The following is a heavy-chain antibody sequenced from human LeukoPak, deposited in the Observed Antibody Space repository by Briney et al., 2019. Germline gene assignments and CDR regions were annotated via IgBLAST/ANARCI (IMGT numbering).Heavy chain of an antibody. CDR2: INTDGTVT. CDR1: AFTFSKYW. CDR3: ATKQWLAPPPDS. D-gene: IGHD6-19*01. V-gene: IGHV3-74*01. Sequence: GGSLRLSSAASAFTFSKYWMLWVRRAAGKGLESVSRINTDGTVTTYADSVKGRFTVSRDNADNTMFLQMNSVRDEDTAVYYCATKQWLAPPPDSWGQGTPVTVSS. J-gene: IGHJ5*01.